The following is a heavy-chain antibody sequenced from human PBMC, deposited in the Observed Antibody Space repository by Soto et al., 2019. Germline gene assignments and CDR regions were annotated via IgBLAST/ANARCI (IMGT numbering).Heavy chain of an antibody. CDR3: ATGVIWIGYFTVDS. J-gene: IGHJ4*02. CDR2: FIPVYRTL. CDR1: GGSFGKSA. D-gene: IGHD3-3*01. V-gene: IGHV1-69*13. Sequence: SVKVSCKASGGSFGKSAINWVRQTPGQGLEWLGGFIPVYRTLNYAQKFQGRVTITADESTGTAYMTLSSLASDDTAVYYCATGVIWIGYFTVDSWGQGTRVTVYS.